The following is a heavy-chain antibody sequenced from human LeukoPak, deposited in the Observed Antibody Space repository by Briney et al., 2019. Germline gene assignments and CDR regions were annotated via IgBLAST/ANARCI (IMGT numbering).Heavy chain of an antibody. V-gene: IGHV3-66*01. D-gene: IGHD3-10*02. CDR2: IYSGGST. CDR3: AELGITMIGGV. Sequence: GGSLRLSCAASGFTVSSNYMSWVRQAPGKGLEWVSVIYSGGSTYYADSVKGRFTIPRDNSKNTLYLQMNSLRAEDTAVYYCAELGITMIGGVWGKGTTVTISS. J-gene: IGHJ6*04. CDR1: GFTVSSNY.